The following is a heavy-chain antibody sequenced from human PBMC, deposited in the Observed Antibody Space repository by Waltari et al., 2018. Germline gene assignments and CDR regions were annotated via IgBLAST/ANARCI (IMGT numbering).Heavy chain of an antibody. CDR2: IDWNCGST. D-gene: IGHD6-13*01. V-gene: IGHV3-20*01. CDR3: ASAGYSSFWGRFDP. J-gene: IGHJ5*02. Sequence: RWGRQSPGEGREGVSGIDWNCGSTGCADSEKGRFTIVRDTAKNSLYQQMNSLRAEDTAWYHCASAGYSSFWGRFDPWGQGTLVTVSS.